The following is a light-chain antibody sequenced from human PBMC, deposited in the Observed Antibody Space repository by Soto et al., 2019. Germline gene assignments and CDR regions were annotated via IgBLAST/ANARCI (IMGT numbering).Light chain of an antibody. Sequence: IVLTHSPATLSLSPVERATLSCRSSQSVNIYLAWYQQKPGQAPRLLIYDASNRATGIPARFSGSGSGTDFTLTISRLQSEDFAVYYCQQYNNWPPRTFGQGTKVDIK. J-gene: IGKJ1*01. CDR3: QQYNNWPPRT. V-gene: IGKV3-11*01. CDR1: QSVNIY. CDR2: DAS.